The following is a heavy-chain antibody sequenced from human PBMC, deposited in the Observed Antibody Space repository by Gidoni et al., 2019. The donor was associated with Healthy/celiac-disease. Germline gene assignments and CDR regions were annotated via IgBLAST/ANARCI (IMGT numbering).Heavy chain of an antibody. CDR3: ATSITMIVVVKRGDWYFDL. J-gene: IGHJ2*01. CDR2: IIPICGTA. D-gene: IGHD3-22*01. CDR1: GGTFSSYA. V-gene: IGHV1-69*01. Sequence: QVQLVQSGAEVKKPGSSVKVSCKASGGTFSSYAISWVRQAPGQGLEWMGGIIPICGTANYAQKFQGRVTITADESTSTAYMELSSLRSEDTAVYYCATSITMIVVVKRGDWYFDLWGRGTLVTVSS.